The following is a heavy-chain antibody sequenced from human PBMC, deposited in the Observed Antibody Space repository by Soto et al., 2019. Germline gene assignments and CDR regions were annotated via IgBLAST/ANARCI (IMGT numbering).Heavy chain of an antibody. V-gene: IGHV3-23*01. D-gene: IGHD5-12*01. CDR3: AKGQSGGRWLQSSFDY. CDR2: ISGSGGST. J-gene: IGHJ4*02. CDR1: GFTFSSYA. Sequence: VQLLESGGGLVQPGGSLRLSCAASGFTFSSYAMSWVRQAPGKGLEWVSAISGSGGSTYYADSVKGRFTISRDNSKNTLYLQMNSLRAEDTAVYYCAKGQSGGRWLQSSFDYWGQGTLVTVSS.